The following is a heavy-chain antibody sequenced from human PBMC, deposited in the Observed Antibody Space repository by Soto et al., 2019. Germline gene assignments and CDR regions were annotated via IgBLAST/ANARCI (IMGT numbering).Heavy chain of an antibody. D-gene: IGHD2-21*02. Sequence: SETLSLTCTVSGGSISSYYWSWIRQPPGKGLEWIGYIYYSGSTNYNPSLKSRVTISVDTSKNQFSLKLSSVTAADTAVYYCARRTEPYYYMDVWGKGTTVTVSS. CDR2: IYYSGST. CDR1: GGSISSYY. CDR3: ARRTEPYYYMDV. J-gene: IGHJ6*03. V-gene: IGHV4-59*01.